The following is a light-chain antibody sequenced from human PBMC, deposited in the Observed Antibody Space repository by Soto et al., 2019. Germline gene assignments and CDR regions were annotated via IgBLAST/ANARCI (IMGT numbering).Light chain of an antibody. V-gene: IGKV1-33*01. CDR3: QQANSFPLT. J-gene: IGKJ4*01. CDR1: QAISNY. Sequence: DIQMTQSPSSLSASVGDRVTITCRASQAISNYLNWYQQKPGKAPALLIYEASQLETGIPSRFSGSGSGTDFTLTISSLQPEDFAIYYCQQANSFPLTFGGGTKVEIK. CDR2: EAS.